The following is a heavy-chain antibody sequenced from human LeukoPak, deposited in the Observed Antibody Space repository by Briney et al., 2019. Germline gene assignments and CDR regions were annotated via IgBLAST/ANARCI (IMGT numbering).Heavy chain of an antibody. V-gene: IGHV3-21*01. Sequence: PGGSLRLSCATSGFTFTTFWMHWVRQAPGKGLVWVSSISTSSSYIYYADSLKGRFTISRDNARNSLYLQMNSLRAEDTALYYCARVSRGKWELLGAHDYWGQGTLVTVSS. J-gene: IGHJ4*02. D-gene: IGHD1-26*01. CDR3: ARVSRGKWELLGAHDY. CDR2: ISTSSSYI. CDR1: GFTFTTFW.